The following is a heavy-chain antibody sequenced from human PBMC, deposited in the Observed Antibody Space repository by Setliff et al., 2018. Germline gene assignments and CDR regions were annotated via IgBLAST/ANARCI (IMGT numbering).Heavy chain of an antibody. D-gene: IGHD4-17*01. CDR1: GYSISSGHY. CDR2: ISHSGST. CDR3: AGGRRYDYGWDFDY. V-gene: IGHV4-38-2*02. J-gene: IGHJ4*02. Sequence: SETLSLTCTVSGYSISSGHYWGWIRQPPGKGLEWIGSISHSGSTYYNPSLRSRVTISLDTSKNQFSPKLTSVTAADAAVYYCAGGRRYDYGWDFDYWGQGTLVTVSS.